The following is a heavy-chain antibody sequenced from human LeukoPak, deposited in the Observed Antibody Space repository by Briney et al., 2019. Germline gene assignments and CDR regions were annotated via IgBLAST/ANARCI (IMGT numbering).Heavy chain of an antibody. Sequence: ASVKVSCKASGYTFTSYGITWVRLAPGQGLEWMGWVSAYNGNTNYAQMFQGRVIMTTDTSTNTAYMELRSLRADDTAMYYCARDPSYDSSGYPNWFDPWGQGTLVTVSS. J-gene: IGHJ5*02. CDR2: VSAYNGNT. V-gene: IGHV1-18*01. CDR1: GYTFTSYG. CDR3: ARDPSYDSSGYPNWFDP. D-gene: IGHD3-22*01.